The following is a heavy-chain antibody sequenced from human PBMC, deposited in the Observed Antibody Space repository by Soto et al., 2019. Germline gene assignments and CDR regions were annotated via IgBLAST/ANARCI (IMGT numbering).Heavy chain of an antibody. D-gene: IGHD6-13*01. CDR2: INHSGST. V-gene: IGHV4-34*01. CDR3: ARSGRPQLARRNWFDP. Sequence: QVQLQQWGAGLLKPSETLSLTCAVYGGSFSSYYWSWIRQPTGKGLEWMGDINHSGSTNYNTSLKSRVTMSVDTSKNQFPLNLSSVTAAGTAVYYWARSGRPQLARRNWFDPRGQGTLVIVSS. CDR1: GGSFSSYY. J-gene: IGHJ5*02.